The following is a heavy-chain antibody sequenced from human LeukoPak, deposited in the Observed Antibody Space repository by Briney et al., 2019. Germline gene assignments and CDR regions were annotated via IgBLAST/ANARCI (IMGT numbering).Heavy chain of an antibody. CDR1: GFTFSSYA. D-gene: IGHD3-10*01. Sequence: GGSLRLSCAASGFTFSSYAMSWVRQAPGKGLEWVSAISGSGGSTYYADSVKGRFTISRDNSKNTLYLQMNSLRAEDTAVYYCAKSPYYYGSGSYYNDAPLFDYWGQGALVTVSS. CDR2: ISGSGGST. V-gene: IGHV3-23*01. CDR3: AKSPYYYGSGSYYNDAPLFDY. J-gene: IGHJ4*02.